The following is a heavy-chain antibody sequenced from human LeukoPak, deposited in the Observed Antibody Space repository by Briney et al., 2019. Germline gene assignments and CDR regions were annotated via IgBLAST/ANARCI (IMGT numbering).Heavy chain of an antibody. CDR1: GFTFSSYA. Sequence: PGGSLRLSCAASGFTFSSYAMNWVRQAPGKGLEWVANIKQDGSEKYYVDSVKGRFTISRDNAKNSLYLQMNSLRAEDTAVYYCARDINFGWYFDYWGQGTLVTVSS. CDR3: ARDINFGWYFDY. V-gene: IGHV3-7*01. CDR2: IKQDGSEK. J-gene: IGHJ4*02. D-gene: IGHD3-3*01.